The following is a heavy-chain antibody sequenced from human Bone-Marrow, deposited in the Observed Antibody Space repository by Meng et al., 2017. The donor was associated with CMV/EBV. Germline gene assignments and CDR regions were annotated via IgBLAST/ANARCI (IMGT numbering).Heavy chain of an antibody. Sequence: SETLSLTCTVSGYSISSGYYWGWIRQPPGKGLEWIGSIYHSGSTYYNPSLRRRLTISVDKSKNQFSLNLTSVAAADTGVYYCARAWSSGYYCDSWGQGTLVTVSS. CDR3: ARAWSSGYYCDS. D-gene: IGHD3-22*01. V-gene: IGHV4-38-2*02. J-gene: IGHJ4*02. CDR1: GYSISSGYY. CDR2: IYHSGST.